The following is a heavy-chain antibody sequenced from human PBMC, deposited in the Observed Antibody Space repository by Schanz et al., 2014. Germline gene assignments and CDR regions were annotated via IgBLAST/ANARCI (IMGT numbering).Heavy chain of an antibody. J-gene: IGHJ3*02. V-gene: IGHV1-69*02. CDR2: IIPIHGIV. CDR1: GGTFSTYP. CDR3: ARGGCPEDVFDI. Sequence: QVQLVQSGAEVKKPGSSMKVSCKASGGTFSTYPINWLRQAPGQGLEWMGRIIPIHGIVNYAQRFQDRVRITADKSTSTTYMELSSLISYDTAVYYCARGGCPEDVFDIWGQGTMLTVSS. D-gene: IGHD6-19*01.